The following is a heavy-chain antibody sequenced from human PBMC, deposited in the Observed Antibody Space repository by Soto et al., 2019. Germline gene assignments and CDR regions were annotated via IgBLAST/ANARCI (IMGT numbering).Heavy chain of an antibody. CDR2: IYHSGST. CDR3: ASLWPYYGSGSPPIDF. Sequence: PSETLSLTCTVSGASMSSGGYYWTWIRQSPGKGLEWIGYIYHSGSTNYNPSLKSRVTISVDKSKNQFSLKLSSVTAADTAVYYCASLWPYYGSGSPPIDFWGQGTLSPSPQ. CDR1: GASMSSGGYY. J-gene: IGHJ4*02. D-gene: IGHD3-10*01. V-gene: IGHV4-30-2*06.